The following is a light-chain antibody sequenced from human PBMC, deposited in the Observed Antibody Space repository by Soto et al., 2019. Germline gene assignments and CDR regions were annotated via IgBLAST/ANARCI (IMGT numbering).Light chain of an antibody. J-gene: IGKJ5*01. CDR1: QGISSY. Sequence: IQVDQSPVFLSALLGDRVTHTFRASQGISSYLAWYQQKRGKAPKLLIYDASDLETGVPSRFSGSGSGTGFTFTISSLQPEDFATYYCQQYESLPLTFGQGTRLENK. V-gene: IGKV1-33*01. CDR3: QQYESLPLT. CDR2: DAS.